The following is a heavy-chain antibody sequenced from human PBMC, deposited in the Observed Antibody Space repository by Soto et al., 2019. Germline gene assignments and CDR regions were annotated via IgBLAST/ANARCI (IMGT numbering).Heavy chain of an antibody. V-gene: IGHV3-13*04. J-gene: IGHJ2*01. CDR3: AREMADTVTASWSLDL. CDR1: RSTFSTYD. Sequence: EVQLVESGGGLVQPGGSLRLSCAASRSTFSTYDMHWVRQATGEGLEWVSAIGAGGDTYYADSVKGRFIIFRENAKKSLYLQMNSLTAGDTAVYYCAREMADTVTASWSLDLWGRGTLVTVSS. CDR2: IGAGGDT. D-gene: IGHD4-17*01.